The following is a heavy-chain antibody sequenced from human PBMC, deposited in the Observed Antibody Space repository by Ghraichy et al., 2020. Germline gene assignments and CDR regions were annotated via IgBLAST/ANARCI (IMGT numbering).Heavy chain of an antibody. CDR2: FDPEDGET. CDR1: GYTLTELS. D-gene: IGHD2-2*01. Sequence: ASVKVSCKVSGYTLTELSMHWVRQAPGKGLEWMGGFDPEDGETIYAQKFQGRVTMTEDTSTDTAYMELSSLRSEDTAVYYCATDRGSTGGGTYYGMDVWGQGTTVTVSS. CDR3: ATDRGSTGGGTYYGMDV. J-gene: IGHJ6*02. V-gene: IGHV1-24*01.